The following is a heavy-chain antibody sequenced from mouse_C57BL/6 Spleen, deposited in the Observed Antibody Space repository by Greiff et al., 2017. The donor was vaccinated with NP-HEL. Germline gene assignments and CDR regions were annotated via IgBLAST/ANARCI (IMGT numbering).Heavy chain of an antibody. J-gene: IGHJ2*01. Sequence: QVQLQQSGAELVRPGASVTLSCKASGYTFTDYEMHWVKQTPVHGLEWIGAIDPETGGTAYNQKFKGKAILTANKSSSTAYMELRRLTTEDSAVYSCTRGPDRNYFFDYWGQGTTLTVSS. CDR2: IDPETGGT. CDR3: TRGPDRNYFFDY. V-gene: IGHV1-15*01. CDR1: GYTFTDYE. D-gene: IGHD2-14*01.